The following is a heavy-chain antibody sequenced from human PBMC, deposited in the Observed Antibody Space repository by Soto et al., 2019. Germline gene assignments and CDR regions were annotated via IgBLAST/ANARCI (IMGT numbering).Heavy chain of an antibody. CDR1: GFTFSTYG. V-gene: IGHV3-30*18. CDR3: AKGSEAARQELDY. J-gene: IGHJ4*02. Sequence: QVQLVESGGGVVQPGRSLRLSCAASGFTFSTYGMHWVRQAPGEGPECVAAISMDGSDKYYADSVKGRFTISRDNSKNTLYLQMSSLRDDDTAVYYCAKGSEAARQELDYWGQGTLVTVSS. D-gene: IGHD6-6*01. CDR2: ISMDGSDK.